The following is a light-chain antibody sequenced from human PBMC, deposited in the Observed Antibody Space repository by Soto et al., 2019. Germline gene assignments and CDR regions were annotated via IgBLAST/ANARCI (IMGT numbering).Light chain of an antibody. CDR3: QSADSSGTHQV. CDR2: KDS. Sequence: SYALTQPPSVSVSPGQTARITCSGDALPKQYAYWYQQKPGQAPVLVMYKDSERPSGIPERFSGSSSGTTVTLTISGVQAEDEADYYCQSADSSGTHQVFGGGTKVTVL. J-gene: IGLJ2*01. V-gene: IGLV3-25*02. CDR1: ALPKQY.